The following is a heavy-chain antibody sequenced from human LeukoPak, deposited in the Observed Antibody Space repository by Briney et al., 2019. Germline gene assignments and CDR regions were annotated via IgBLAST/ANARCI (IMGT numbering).Heavy chain of an antibody. J-gene: IGHJ4*02. CDR2: IYSGGST. V-gene: IGHV3-66*02. CDR3: AGGRLWSIQPTYYYDY. CDR1: GFTVSSNY. D-gene: IGHD5-18*01. Sequence: PGGSLRLSCAASGFTVSSNYMSWVRQAPGKGLEWVSVIYSGGSTYYAESVKGRWTISSDNSKNTLLLQMNSLRTEGTAVDYCAGGRLWSIQPTYYYDYWGQGTLVTVSS.